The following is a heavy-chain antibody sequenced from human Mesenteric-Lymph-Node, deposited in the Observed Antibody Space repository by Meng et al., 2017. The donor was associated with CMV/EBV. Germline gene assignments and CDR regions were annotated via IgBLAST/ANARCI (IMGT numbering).Heavy chain of an antibody. CDR1: GGAISSICL. CDR3: ARAIYSKIDY. D-gene: IGHD4-11*01. V-gene: IGHV4-4*02. Sequence: LTSAASGGAISSICLWSWVRQPPGKGLEWIGKSYHSGGTNYDPSLKSRFTIAVDKSKHQFSLKLSSVTAADTAVYYCARAIYSKIDYWGQGTLVTVSS. J-gene: IGHJ4*02. CDR2: SYHSGGT.